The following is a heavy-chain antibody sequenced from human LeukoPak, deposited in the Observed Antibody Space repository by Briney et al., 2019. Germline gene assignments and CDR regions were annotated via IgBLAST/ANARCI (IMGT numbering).Heavy chain of an antibody. CDR2: MPYDGSNS. CDR3: ARWSPPDN. V-gene: IGHV3-30-3*01. Sequence: PGGPLRLSCAASGSSFSGYAMYWVRQAPGKGLEWVAVMPYDGSNSYYVDSVKGRFTISRDDSKNTLYLQMSSLRPEDTAVYYCARWSPPDNWGQGTLVTVSS. J-gene: IGHJ4*02. CDR1: GSSFSGYA.